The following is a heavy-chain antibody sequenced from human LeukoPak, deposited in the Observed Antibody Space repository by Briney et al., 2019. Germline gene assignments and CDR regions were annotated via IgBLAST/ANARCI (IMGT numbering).Heavy chain of an antibody. D-gene: IGHD3-10*01. V-gene: IGHV4-59*01. CDR1: GGSIGSYY. J-gene: IGHJ4*02. CDR3: AREERYGSSYDY. CDR2: IYYSGST. Sequence: SETLSLTCTVSGGSIGSYYWSWIRQPPGKGLEWIGYIYYSGSTNYNPSLKSRVTISVDTSKNQFSLKLSSVTAADTAVYYCAREERYGSSYDYWGQGTLVTVSS.